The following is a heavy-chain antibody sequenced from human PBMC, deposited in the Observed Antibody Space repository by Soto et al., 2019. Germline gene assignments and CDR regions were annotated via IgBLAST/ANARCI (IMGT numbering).Heavy chain of an antibody. CDR2: IYPADSDT. V-gene: IGHV5-51*01. CDR3: ARPYVWSGQGTMDV. J-gene: IGHJ6*02. Sequence: GDSLKISCKASGCSFTNDVIGWVRQMPGKGPEWMGIIYPADSDTRYSPSFQGHVTISADKSISTAYLQWSSLKASDTAMYYCARPYVWSGQGTMDVWGQGTTVTVSS. D-gene: IGHD3-16*01. CDR1: GCSFTNDV.